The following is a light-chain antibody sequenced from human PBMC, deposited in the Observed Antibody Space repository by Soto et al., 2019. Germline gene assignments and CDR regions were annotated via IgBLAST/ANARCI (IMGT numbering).Light chain of an antibody. J-gene: IGKJ5*01. CDR3: QQSYRTPIT. V-gene: IGKV1-5*01. CDR1: QSISSW. Sequence: GDRVTITCRASQSISSWLAWYQQKPGKAPKLLIYDASSLESGVPSRFSGSGSGTEFTLTISSLQPEDFATYYCQQSYRTPITFGQGTRLEI. CDR2: DAS.